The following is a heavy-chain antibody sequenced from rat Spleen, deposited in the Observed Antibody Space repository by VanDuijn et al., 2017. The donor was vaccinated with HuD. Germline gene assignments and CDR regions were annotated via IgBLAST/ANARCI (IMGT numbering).Heavy chain of an antibody. V-gene: IGHV1-43*01. D-gene: IGHD1-6*01. J-gene: IGHJ2*01. CDR3: ARDGYYGPDY. CDR2: INAGSGGI. Sequence: QVQLQQSGAELAKPGSSVKISCKASGYTFTTYYISWIKQTPGLGLDYIGYINAGSGGINYNEKFKGKATLTVDKSSTTAFMQLSSLTPDDSAVYYCARDGYYGPDYWGQGVMVTVSS. CDR1: GYTFTTYY.